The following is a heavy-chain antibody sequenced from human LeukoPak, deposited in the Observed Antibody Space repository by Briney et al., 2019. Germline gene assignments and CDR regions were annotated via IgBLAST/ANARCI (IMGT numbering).Heavy chain of an antibody. CDR1: GFTVSSNY. Sequence: GGSLRLSCAASGFTVSSNYMNWVRQAPGKGLEWVSVIHGGGNIYYADSVKGRFTISRDNSKNTLYLQMNSLRAEDTAVYYCARGAGYNYPYYSDYWGQGTLVTVSS. J-gene: IGHJ4*02. CDR3: ARGAGYNYPYYSDY. D-gene: IGHD5-24*01. V-gene: IGHV3-53*01. CDR2: IHGGGNI.